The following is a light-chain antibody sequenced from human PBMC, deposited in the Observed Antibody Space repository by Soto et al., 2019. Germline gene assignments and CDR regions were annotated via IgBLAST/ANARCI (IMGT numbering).Light chain of an antibody. V-gene: IGKV1-39*01. CDR3: QQSYRSPYT. J-gene: IGKJ2*01. CDR2: GAS. CDR1: QSINIY. Sequence: IQMTQSPSSLSASVGDRVTVTCRASQSINIYLNWYQQKPGKAPMLLIYGASSLQSGVPSRFSGGGSRSDFTLTISSLQPEDFATYYCQQSYRSPYTFGQGTKLEIK.